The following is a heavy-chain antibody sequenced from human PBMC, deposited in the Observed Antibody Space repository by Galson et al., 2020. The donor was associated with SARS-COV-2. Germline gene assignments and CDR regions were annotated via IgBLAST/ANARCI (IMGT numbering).Heavy chain of an antibody. CDR1: GFNFSRYA. CDR2: VTAGGSIT. V-gene: IGHV3-23*01. CDR3: AKDQGNDYGDQLDY. J-gene: IGHJ4*02. Sequence: GGSLRLSCAGSGFNFSRYAMSWVRQVPGKGLEWVSSVTAGGSITYHADTVKGRFTISRDNSKNTLYLQMNSLRVEDTALYYCAKDQGNDYGDQLDYWGQGTLVSVSS. D-gene: IGHD4-17*01.